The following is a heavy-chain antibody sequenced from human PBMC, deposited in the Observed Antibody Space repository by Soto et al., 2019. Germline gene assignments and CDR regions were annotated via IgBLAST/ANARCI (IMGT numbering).Heavy chain of an antibody. D-gene: IGHD2-2*01. Sequence: GASVKVSCKPSGYPFTDLYNHWVRQAPGLGLEWMGWINPQTGGTSYAQKFQGRVTLSRDTSINTAYLELSRLRFDDAAVYFCARERYQVISDGMDVWGQGTTVTVSS. CDR1: GYPFTDLY. V-gene: IGHV1-2*02. CDR2: INPQTGGT. CDR3: ARERYQVISDGMDV. J-gene: IGHJ6*02.